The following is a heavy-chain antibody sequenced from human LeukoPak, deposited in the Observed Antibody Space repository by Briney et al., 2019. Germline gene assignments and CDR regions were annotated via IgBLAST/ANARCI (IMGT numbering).Heavy chain of an antibody. CDR1: GFTFSSYG. CDR2: IRYDGSNK. J-gene: IGHJ4*02. D-gene: IGHD3-16*01. Sequence: GGSLRLSCAASGFTFSSYGMHWVRQAPGKGLEWVAFIRYDGSNKYYADSVKGRFTISRDNSKNTLYLQMNSLRAEDTAVYYCAKPRVWGGHGPDYWGQGTLVTVSS. CDR3: AKPRVWGGHGPDY. V-gene: IGHV3-30*02.